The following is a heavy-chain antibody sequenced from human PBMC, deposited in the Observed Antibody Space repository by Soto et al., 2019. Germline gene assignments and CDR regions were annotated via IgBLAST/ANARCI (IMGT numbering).Heavy chain of an antibody. D-gene: IGHD2-2*01. CDR2: ISAYNGNT. CDR1: GYTFTSYG. V-gene: IGHV1-18*01. Sequence: ASVKVSCKASGYTFTSYGISWVRQAPGQGLEWMGWISAYNGNTNYAQKLQGRVTMTTDTSTSTAYMELRSLRSDDTAVYYCARVGVVVPAALPGDYWGQGTLVTVSS. J-gene: IGHJ4*02. CDR3: ARVGVVVPAALPGDY.